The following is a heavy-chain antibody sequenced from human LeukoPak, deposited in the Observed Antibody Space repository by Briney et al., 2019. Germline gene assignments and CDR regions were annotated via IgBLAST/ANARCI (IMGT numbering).Heavy chain of an antibody. CDR1: GFTFSSYG. Sequence: GGSLRLSCAASGFTFSSYGMHWVRQAPGKGLEWVAFIRYDGSNKYYADSVKGRFTISRDNSKNTLYLQMNSLRAEDTAVYYCARGGTYSYGYSFDYWGQGTLVTVSS. D-gene: IGHD5-18*01. CDR2: IRYDGSNK. J-gene: IGHJ4*02. CDR3: ARGGTYSYGYSFDY. V-gene: IGHV3-30*02.